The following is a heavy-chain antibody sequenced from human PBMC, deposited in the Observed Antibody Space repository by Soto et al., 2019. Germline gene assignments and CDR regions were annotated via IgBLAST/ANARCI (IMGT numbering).Heavy chain of an antibody. V-gene: IGHV4-4*02. CDR1: GGSISTTHW. Sequence: PSETLSLTCAVSGGSISTTHWWTWVRQPPGKGLEWIGEIYHSGSTNYNPSLKSRVTISVDNSKNQFSLKLSSVTAADTAIYYCARLGYESPYNWFDPWGQGTLVTVSS. J-gene: IGHJ5*02. CDR2: IYHSGST. CDR3: ARLGYESPYNWFDP. D-gene: IGHD5-12*01.